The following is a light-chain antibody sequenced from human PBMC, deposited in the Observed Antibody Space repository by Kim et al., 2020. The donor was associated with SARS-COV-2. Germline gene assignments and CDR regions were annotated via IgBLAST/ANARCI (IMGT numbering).Light chain of an antibody. V-gene: IGLV3-25*03. CDR2: KDS. CDR3: QSADSSGTYWV. CDR1: ALPKQY. J-gene: IGLJ3*02. Sequence: PGKTARTTCSGDALPKQYAYWYQQQPGKAPVLVIYKDSEKPSGIPERFSGSSSGTTVTLTISGVQAEDEADYYCQSADSSGTYWVFGGGTQLTVL.